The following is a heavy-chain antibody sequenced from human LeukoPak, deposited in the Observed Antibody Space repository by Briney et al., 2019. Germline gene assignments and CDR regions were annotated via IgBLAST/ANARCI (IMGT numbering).Heavy chain of an antibody. CDR3: ASLSGYD. V-gene: IGHV3-48*01. CDR1: GFTFSSYS. J-gene: IGHJ6*04. CDR2: ISSSTNI. D-gene: IGHD5-12*01. Sequence: PGGSLRLSCAASGFTFSSYSMNWVRQAPGKGLEWVSHISSSTNIYYADSVKGRFTVSRDNDKNSLYLQMSSLRAEDTAVYYCASLSGYDWGKGTTVNVSP.